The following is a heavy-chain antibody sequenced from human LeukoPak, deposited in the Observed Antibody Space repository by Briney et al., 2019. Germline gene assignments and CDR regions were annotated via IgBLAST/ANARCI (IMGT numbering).Heavy chain of an antibody. CDR2: IYYSGST. CDR3: ARSHHTYYDSRGYYY. D-gene: IGHD3-22*01. Sequence: SETLSLTCAVYGGSFSGYYWSWIRQPPGKGLEWIGSIYYSGSTYYNPSLKSRVTISVDTSKNQFSLKLSSVTAADTAVYYCARSHHTYYDSRGYYYWGQGTLVTVSS. CDR1: GGSFSGYY. V-gene: IGHV4-34*01. J-gene: IGHJ4*02.